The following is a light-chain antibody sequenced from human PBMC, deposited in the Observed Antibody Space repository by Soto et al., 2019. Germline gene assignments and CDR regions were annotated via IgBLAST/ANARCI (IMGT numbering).Light chain of an antibody. CDR1: QSLLHSNGYNY. CDR3: MQALQTPWT. CDR2: WGS. V-gene: IGKV2-28*01. J-gene: IGKJ1*01. Sequence: DILMPQSPLSLPVTAGEPASVSCRSSQSLLHSNGYNYLDWYLQKPGQSPQLLIYWGSNRASGVPDRFSGSGSGTDFTLKISRVEAEDVGVYYCMQALQTPWTFGQGTKVDIK.